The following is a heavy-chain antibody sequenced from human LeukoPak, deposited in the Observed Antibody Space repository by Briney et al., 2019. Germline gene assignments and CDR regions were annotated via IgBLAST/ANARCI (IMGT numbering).Heavy chain of an antibody. Sequence: GGSLRLSCAASGFSFSSYAMHWVRQAAGKGLEWVAITTSDESNKNYADSVKGRFTISRDNSKNTLYLQMNSLRAEDTAVYYCARESRALRGYSFGLWGQGTLVTVSS. V-gene: IGHV3-30-3*01. CDR1: GFSFSSYA. D-gene: IGHD5-18*01. J-gene: IGHJ4*02. CDR3: ARESRALRGYSFGL. CDR2: TTSDESNK.